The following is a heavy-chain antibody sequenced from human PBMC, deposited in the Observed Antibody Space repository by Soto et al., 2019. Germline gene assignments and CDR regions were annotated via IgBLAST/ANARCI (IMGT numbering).Heavy chain of an antibody. J-gene: IGHJ4*02. CDR1: GDAFSRYP. Sequence: QVQLVQSGAEVKKPGSSVKVSCRGSGDAFSRYPVSWVRQAPGQGLEWMGLIVPIIGRPDYALRFQGRVSLTADRSTNTVYMELTGLTSGDTAVYYCASPESSTITWGQGTLVTVSS. CDR2: IVPIIGRP. D-gene: IGHD1-1*01. V-gene: IGHV1-69*02. CDR3: ASPESSTIT.